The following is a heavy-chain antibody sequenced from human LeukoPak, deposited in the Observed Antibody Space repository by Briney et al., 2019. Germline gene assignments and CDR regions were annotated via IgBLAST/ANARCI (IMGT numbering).Heavy chain of an antibody. CDR2: IDPGDSDT. Sequence: GEFLKISRKGSGYNFPSYWLGRGRQVSGKGPEWMGVIDPGDSDTRYSPSLQGQVTISADKSISTAYLQWSSLKASDTGIYYCARVRYMGYDQADYWGQGTLVTVSS. V-gene: IGHV5-51*01. CDR1: GYNFPSYW. J-gene: IGHJ4*02. D-gene: IGHD5-12*01. CDR3: ARVRYMGYDQADY.